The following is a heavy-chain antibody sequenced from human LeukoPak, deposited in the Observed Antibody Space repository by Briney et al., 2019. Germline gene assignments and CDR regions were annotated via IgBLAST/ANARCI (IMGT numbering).Heavy chain of an antibody. CDR2: IYYSGST. V-gene: IGHV4-59*01. CDR1: GGSISSYY. D-gene: IGHD3-9*01. CDR3: ARALKYYDILTGYEDRYYFDY. Sequence: ETLSLTCTVSGGSISSYYWSWIRQPPGKGLEWIGYIYYSGSTNYNPSLKSRVTISVDTSKNQFSLKLSSVTAADTAVYYCARALKYYDILTGYEDRYYFDYWGQGTLVTVSS. J-gene: IGHJ4*02.